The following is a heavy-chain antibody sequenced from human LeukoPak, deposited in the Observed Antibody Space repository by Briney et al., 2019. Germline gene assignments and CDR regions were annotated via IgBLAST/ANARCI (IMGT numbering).Heavy chain of an antibody. V-gene: IGHV3-30-3*02. CDR2: ITYDGSNK. Sequence: GGSLRLSCAASGFTFSTYSMNWVRQAPGKGLEWVAVITYDGSNKYYADSVKGRFTISRDNSKNTLYLQMNSLRAEDTAVYYCAKSCGGSYLYYYYGMDVWGQGTTVTVSS. CDR1: GFTFSTYS. CDR3: AKSCGGSYLYYYYGMDV. J-gene: IGHJ6*02. D-gene: IGHD2-15*01.